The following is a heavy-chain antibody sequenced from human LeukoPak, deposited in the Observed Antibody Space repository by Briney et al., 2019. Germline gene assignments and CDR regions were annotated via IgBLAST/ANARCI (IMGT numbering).Heavy chain of an antibody. D-gene: IGHD2-8*02. CDR1: GFTFSDYY. J-gene: IGHJ4*02. Sequence: GGSLRLSCAASGFTFSDYYMSWIRQAPGKGLEWVSYISSSGSTIYYADSVRGRFTISRDNAKKSLYLQMNSLRAEDTAVYYCARRNPVQVLDYWGQGTLVTVSS. CDR3: ARRNPVQVLDY. CDR2: ISSSGSTI. V-gene: IGHV3-11*04.